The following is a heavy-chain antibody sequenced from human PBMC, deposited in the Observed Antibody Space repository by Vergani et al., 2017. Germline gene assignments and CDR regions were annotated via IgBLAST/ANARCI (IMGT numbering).Heavy chain of an antibody. CDR1: GGSISSGSYY. J-gene: IGHJ6*03. D-gene: IGHD2-2*02. CDR3: AREGPIVVPAAIKPSHYYYYMDV. V-gene: IGHV4-61*02. CDR2: IYTSGST. Sequence: QLQLQESGPGLVKPSETLSLICTVSGGSISSGSYYWSWIRQPAGKGLEWIGRIYTSGSTNYNPSLKSRVTMSVDTSKNQFSLKLSSVTAADTAVYYCAREGPIVVPAAIKPSHYYYYMDVWGKGTTVTVSS.